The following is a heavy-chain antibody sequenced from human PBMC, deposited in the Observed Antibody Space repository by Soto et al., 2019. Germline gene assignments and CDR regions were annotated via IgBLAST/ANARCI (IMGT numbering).Heavy chain of an antibody. V-gene: IGHV3-33*01. CDR3: AGDLSSGYFGSSHHCQH. D-gene: IGHD3-22*01. CDR1: GFTFSSYG. Sequence: QVQLVESGGGVVQPGRSLRLSCAASGFTFSSYGMHWVRQAPGKGLDWVALIWYDGSNKFYADSVKGRFTIYRDNSKNTLYLQLNSQRAEDTAVYYGAGDLSSGYFGSSHHCQHWSQGTLVTVSS. J-gene: IGHJ1*01. CDR2: IWYDGSNK.